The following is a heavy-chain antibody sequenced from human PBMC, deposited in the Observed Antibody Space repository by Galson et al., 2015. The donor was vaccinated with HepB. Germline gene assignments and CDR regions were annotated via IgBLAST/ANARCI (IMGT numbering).Heavy chain of an antibody. Sequence: SLRLSCAASGFTFSSYAMHWVRQAPGKGLEWVAVISYDGSNKYYADSVKGRFTISRDNSKNTLYLQMNSLRAEDTAVYYCARDGWFGEVRGVISVTPTFDYWGQGTLVTVSS. V-gene: IGHV3-30*04. D-gene: IGHD3-10*01. CDR2: ISYDGSNK. CDR1: GFTFSSYA. CDR3: ARDGWFGEVRGVISVTPTFDY. J-gene: IGHJ4*02.